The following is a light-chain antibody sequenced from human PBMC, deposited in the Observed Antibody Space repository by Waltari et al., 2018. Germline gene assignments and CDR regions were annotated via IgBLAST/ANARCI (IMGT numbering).Light chain of an antibody. V-gene: IGKV4-1*01. Sequence: DIVLTQSPDSLAVSLGERATINCKSSQSLLYSSVNKNCLAWYQQKAGQAPKLLIYWASTREPGVADQCGGSWSGTDFTLTISSRQAEDVAVYYCQQYCSSPLTFGRG. J-gene: IGKJ4*01. CDR1: QSLLYSSVNKNC. CDR3: QQYCSSPLT. CDR2: WAS.